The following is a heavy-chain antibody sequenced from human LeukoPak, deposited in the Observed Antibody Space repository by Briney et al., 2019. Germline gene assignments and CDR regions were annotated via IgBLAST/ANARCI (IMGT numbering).Heavy chain of an antibody. D-gene: IGHD6-13*01. CDR1: GFTFSSYS. V-gene: IGHV3-48*01. CDR2: ISSSSSTI. J-gene: IGHJ1*01. Sequence: GGSLRLSCAASGFTFSSYSMNWVRQAPGKGLEWVSYISSSSSTIYYADSVKGRFTISRGNAKNSLYLQMNSLRAEDTAVYYCARDKYSSSWYFPHWGQGTLVTVSS. CDR3: ARDKYSSSWYFPH.